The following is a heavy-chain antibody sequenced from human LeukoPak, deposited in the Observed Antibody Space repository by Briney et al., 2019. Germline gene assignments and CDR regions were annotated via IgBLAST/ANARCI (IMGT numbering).Heavy chain of an antibody. D-gene: IGHD3-10*01. J-gene: IGHJ6*03. Sequence: SETLSLTCTVSGGSISSSSYYCGWIRQPPGKGLEWIGSIYYSGSTYYNTSPKSRVTISVDTSKNQFSLKLSSVTAADTAVYYCARDSYGSGSSYMDVWGKGTTVTVSS. CDR2: IYYSGST. CDR3: ARDSYGSGSSYMDV. CDR1: GGSISSSSYY. V-gene: IGHV4-39*07.